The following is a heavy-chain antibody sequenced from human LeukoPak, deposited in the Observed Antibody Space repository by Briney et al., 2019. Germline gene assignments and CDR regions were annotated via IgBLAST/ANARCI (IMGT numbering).Heavy chain of an antibody. J-gene: IGHJ5*02. Sequence: PSETLSLTCTVSGDSMTDHFWGWIRHPPGMGLEWIGSIYYSGSTYYNPSLKSRVTISVDTSKNQFSLKLSSVTAADTAVYYCARQTKTWNIGTTENWFDPWGQGTLVTVSS. D-gene: IGHD1/OR15-1a*01. CDR3: ARQTKTWNIGTTENWFDP. CDR2: IYYSGST. CDR1: GDSMTDHF. V-gene: IGHV4-38-2*02.